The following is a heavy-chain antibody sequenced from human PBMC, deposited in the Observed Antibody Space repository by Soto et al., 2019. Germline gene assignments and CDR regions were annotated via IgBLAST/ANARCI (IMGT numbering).Heavy chain of an antibody. Sequence: TLSLTCAVSGGSISSGGSSWNWIRQPPGKGLEWIGYIYHSGSTYYNPSLKSRVTISVDRSKNQFSLKLSSVTAADTAVYYCARGNVVAIDYWGQGTLVTVSS. D-gene: IGHD2-21*01. CDR2: IYHSGST. CDR1: GGSISSGGSS. J-gene: IGHJ4*02. CDR3: ARGNVVAIDY. V-gene: IGHV4-30-2*01.